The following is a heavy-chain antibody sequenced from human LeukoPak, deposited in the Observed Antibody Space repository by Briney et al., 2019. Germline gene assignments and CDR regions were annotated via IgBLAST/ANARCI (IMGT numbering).Heavy chain of an antibody. CDR2: INHSGSS. Sequence: PGGSLRLSCAASGFTFSSSWMTWVRQAPGKGLEWIGEINHSGSSNYNPSLKSRVTISVDTSKNQFSLKLTSVTAADAAVYYCARSYNRVVLLYYWGQGTLVTVSS. CDR1: GFTFSSSW. J-gene: IGHJ4*02. CDR3: ARSYNRVVLLYY. V-gene: IGHV4-34*01. D-gene: IGHD3-10*01.